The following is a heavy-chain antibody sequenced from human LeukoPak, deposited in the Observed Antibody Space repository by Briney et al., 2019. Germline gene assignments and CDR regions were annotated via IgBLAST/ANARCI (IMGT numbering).Heavy chain of an antibody. CDR1: GFTFSSYE. J-gene: IGHJ4*02. CDR2: ISSSGSTI. CDR3: ARAGHGGNPGLR. Sequence: GGSLRLSCAASGFTFSSYEMNWVRQAPGKGLEWVSYISSSGSTIYYADSVKGRFTISRDNAKNSLYLQMNSLRAEDTAVYYCARAGHGGNPGLRWGQGTLATVSS. V-gene: IGHV3-48*03. D-gene: IGHD4-23*01.